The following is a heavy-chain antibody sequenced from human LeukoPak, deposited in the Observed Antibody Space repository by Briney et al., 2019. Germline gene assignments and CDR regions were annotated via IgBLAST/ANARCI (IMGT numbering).Heavy chain of an antibody. Sequence: GGSLRLSCAASGFTFSTYGMHWLRQAPGKGLEGVAVIWYDGSNKYYAVSVKGRFTISRDNSKNTLYLQMNSLRAEDTAVYYCASTSGWYEPIDYWGQGTLVTVSS. D-gene: IGHD6-19*01. CDR2: IWYDGSNK. J-gene: IGHJ4*02. V-gene: IGHV3-33*01. CDR3: ASTSGWYEPIDY. CDR1: GFTFSTYG.